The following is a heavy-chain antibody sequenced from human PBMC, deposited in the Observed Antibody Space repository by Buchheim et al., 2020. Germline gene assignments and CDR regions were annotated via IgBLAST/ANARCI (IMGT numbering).Heavy chain of an antibody. CDR3: AKLLRYTWNDVSHFDY. V-gene: IGHV3-23*01. CDR1: GFTFNNYA. Sequence: EVQLLESGGGLVQPGGSLRLSCVASGFTFNNYAMTWVRQAPGKGLQWVSAISGSGDTTHYEDAVKGRLTISRDNSNSTFYLQMSSLRPEDTAVYYCAKLLRYTWNDVSHFDYWGQGTL. J-gene: IGHJ4*02. D-gene: IGHD1-20*01. CDR2: ISGSGDTT.